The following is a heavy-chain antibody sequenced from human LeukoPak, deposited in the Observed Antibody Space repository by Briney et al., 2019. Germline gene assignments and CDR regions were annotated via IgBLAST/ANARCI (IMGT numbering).Heavy chain of an antibody. Sequence: PGGSLRLSCAASGLTVSSNYMSWVRQAPGKGVEWVSLIYSSGSTYYADSVKGRFTISRDNSKNTLFLQMNSLTAEDTAMYYCTRTFLSGDGYKVGYFDYWGQGTLVTVSS. D-gene: IGHD5-24*01. CDR2: IYSSGST. CDR3: TRTFLSGDGYKVGYFDY. V-gene: IGHV3-53*01. J-gene: IGHJ4*02. CDR1: GLTVSSNY.